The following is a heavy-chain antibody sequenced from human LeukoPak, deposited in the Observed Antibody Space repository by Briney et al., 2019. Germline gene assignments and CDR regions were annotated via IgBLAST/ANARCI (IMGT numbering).Heavy chain of an antibody. CDR2: IWYDGSKK. V-gene: IGHV3-33*01. CDR3: AREYSSSWPLFDY. J-gene: IGHJ4*02. Sequence: GGSLRLSCAASGFTFSDHGMHWVRQAPGKGLEWVAIIWYDGSKKYYAESVKGRFTISRDNSKNTLYLQMSSLRAEDTAVYYCAREYSSSWPLFDYWGQGTLVTVSS. CDR1: GFTFSDHG. D-gene: IGHD6-13*01.